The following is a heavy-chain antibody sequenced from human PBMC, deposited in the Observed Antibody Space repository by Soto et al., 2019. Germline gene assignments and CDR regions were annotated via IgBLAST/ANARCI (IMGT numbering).Heavy chain of an antibody. CDR1: GGSISSYY. J-gene: IGHJ6*02. D-gene: IGHD4-4*01. Sequence: HVQLQESGPGLVKPSETLSLTCTVSGGSISSYYWIWIRQPPGKGLEWIGYIYYSGSTNYNPSLKSRVTXXVXTXXNQFSLKLSSVTAADTAVYYCARGSTVTTRSGMDVWGQGTTVTVSS. CDR2: IYYSGST. V-gene: IGHV4-59*01. CDR3: ARGSTVTTRSGMDV.